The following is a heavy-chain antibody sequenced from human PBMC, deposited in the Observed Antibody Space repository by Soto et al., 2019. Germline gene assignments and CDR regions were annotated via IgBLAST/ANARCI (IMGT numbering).Heavy chain of an antibody. J-gene: IGHJ5*02. CDR3: ARRGFSGWVGWFDP. Sequence: QLQLQESGPGLVKPSETLSLTCTVSGGSISSSSYYWGWIRQPPGKGLEWIGSIYYSGSTYYNPSLKSRVTISVDTSKNQFSLKLSAVTAADTAVYYCARRGFSGWVGWFDPWGQGTLVTVSS. D-gene: IGHD6-19*01. V-gene: IGHV4-39*01. CDR2: IYYSGST. CDR1: GGSISSSSYY.